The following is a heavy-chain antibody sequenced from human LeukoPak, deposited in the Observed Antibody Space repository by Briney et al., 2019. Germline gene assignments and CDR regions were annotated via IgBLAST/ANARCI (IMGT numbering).Heavy chain of an antibody. J-gene: IGHJ6*01. CDR1: GRTFSIYA. V-gene: IGHV1-69*01. Sequence: SVKLSSNASGRTFSIYAIIWERQAPAQGLEWIGGSIPIFATANHAQNFHARATIPANESTSTAYMELSSLRSEATPVYYCARKAVLDRPFRGMDIWGTRNPVTVSS. D-gene: IGHD2-8*01. CDR3: ARKAVLDRPFRGMDI. CDR2: SIPIFATA.